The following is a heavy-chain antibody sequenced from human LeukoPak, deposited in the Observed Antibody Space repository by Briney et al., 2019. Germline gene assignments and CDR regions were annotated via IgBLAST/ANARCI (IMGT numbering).Heavy chain of an antibody. V-gene: IGHV1-8*01. D-gene: IGHD3-10*01. CDR2: MNPKSGDT. CDR3: ATEGRGAGVWFFDP. CDR1: GYTFTRYD. Sequence: ASVKVSCKASGYTFTRYDIHWVRQATGQGLEWMGWMNPKSGDTVYAQKFQGRVTMTRNTSISTAYMDLSSLKSEDTAIYYCATEGRGAGVWFFDPWGQGTLVTVSS. J-gene: IGHJ5*02.